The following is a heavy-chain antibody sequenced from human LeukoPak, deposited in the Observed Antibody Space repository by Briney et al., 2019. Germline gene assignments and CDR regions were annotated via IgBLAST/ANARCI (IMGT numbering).Heavy chain of an antibody. CDR3: ARLTMDSREYSSSGVFDI. D-gene: IGHD6-13*01. V-gene: IGHV4-39*01. J-gene: IGHJ3*02. Sequence: SETLSCNSSVSGVTISCSSHYRRWIRQPPGKGLEWIGSIYYTGTTYYNPSLKRRVTISVDTSRNEFSLKLSSVTAADKAVYSCARLTMDSREYSSSGVFDIWGQGTMVTVSS. CDR1: GVTISCSSHY. CDR2: IYYTGTT.